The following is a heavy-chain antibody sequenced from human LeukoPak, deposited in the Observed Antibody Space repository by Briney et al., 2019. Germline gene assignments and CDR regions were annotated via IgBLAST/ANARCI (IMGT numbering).Heavy chain of an antibody. V-gene: IGHV3-30-3*01. Sequence: GGSLRLSCAASGFTFNIYAIHWVRQAPGEGLEWVAVISYDGSNKYYADSVKGRFTISRDNSKNTLYLQMNSLRAEDTAVYYCARDRSEYYYYAMDVWGQGTTVTVSS. CDR3: ARDRSEYYYYAMDV. CDR1: GFTFNIYA. J-gene: IGHJ6*02. CDR2: ISYDGSNK. D-gene: IGHD2/OR15-2a*01.